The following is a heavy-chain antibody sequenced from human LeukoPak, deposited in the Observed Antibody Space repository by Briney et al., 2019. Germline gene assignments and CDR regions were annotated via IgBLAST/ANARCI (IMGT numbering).Heavy chain of an antibody. D-gene: IGHD5-24*01. CDR3: ARLGHYDGYTHDY. CDR1: GASVSGTY. Sequence: SETLSLTCTVSGASVSGTYWSWVRQPLGKGLEWIAYIYNGGTTNYNPSLKSRAIISLDASRNQFSLELRSMTAADTAVYFCARLGHYDGYTHDYWGQGALVTVSS. CDR2: IYNGGTT. J-gene: IGHJ4*02. V-gene: IGHV4-59*02.